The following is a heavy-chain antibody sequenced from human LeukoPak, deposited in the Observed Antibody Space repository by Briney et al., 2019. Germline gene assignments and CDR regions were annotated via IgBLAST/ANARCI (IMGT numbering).Heavy chain of an antibody. D-gene: IGHD3-22*01. V-gene: IGHV5-51*01. CDR1: GYXFSAYW. CDR2: IYPDDSDT. CDR3: ARPNITSYYDSRGYDAFDV. Sequence: GESLKISCKGSGYXFSAYWIAWVRQMPGKGLEWMGIIYPDDSDTRYSPSFQGQVTISADKSVSTAYLQWRSLKASDTAMYYCARPNITSYYDSRGYDAFDVWGQGTLVTVSS. J-gene: IGHJ3*01.